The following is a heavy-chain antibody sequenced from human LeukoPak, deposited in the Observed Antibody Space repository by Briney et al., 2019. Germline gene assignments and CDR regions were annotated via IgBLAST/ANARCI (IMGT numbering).Heavy chain of an antibody. D-gene: IGHD2-2*01. CDR3: ARALLRYCSSTSCYWFDP. CDR2: IIPIFGTA. CDR1: GGTFSSYV. V-gene: IGHV1-69*13. J-gene: IGHJ5*02. Sequence: SVTVSCKASGGTFSSYVINWVRQAPGQGLEWMGGIIPIFGTANYAQKFQGRVTITADESTGTAYMELSSLRSEDTAMYYCARALLRYCSSTSCYWFDPWGQGTLVTVSS.